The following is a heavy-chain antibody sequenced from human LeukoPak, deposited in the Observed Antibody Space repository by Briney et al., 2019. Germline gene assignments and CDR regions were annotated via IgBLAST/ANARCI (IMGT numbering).Heavy chain of an antibody. CDR3: ARVLSGSWDWFDP. CDR2: IKQDGSEK. D-gene: IGHD3-22*01. Sequence: GGSLRLSCAASGFTFSNYWMIWVRQAPGKGLEWVANIKQDGSEKYYVDSVKGRFTISRDNAKNTVYLQMNSLRAEDTAVYYCARVLSGSWDWFDPWGQGTLVTVSS. J-gene: IGHJ5*02. V-gene: IGHV3-7*01. CDR1: GFTFSNYW.